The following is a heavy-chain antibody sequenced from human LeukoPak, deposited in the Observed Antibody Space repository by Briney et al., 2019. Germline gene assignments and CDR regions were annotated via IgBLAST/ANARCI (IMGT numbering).Heavy chain of an antibody. Sequence: PSQTLSLTCTVSGGSISSGGYYWSWIRQHPGEGLEWIGYIYYSGSTYYNPSLKSRVTISVDTSKNQFSLKLSSVTAADTAVYYCARRGGTTVTTYAPYYYYMDVWGKGTTVTVSS. CDR3: ARRGGTTVTTYAPYYYYMDV. V-gene: IGHV4-31*03. CDR1: GGSISSGGYY. CDR2: IYYSGST. J-gene: IGHJ6*03. D-gene: IGHD4-17*01.